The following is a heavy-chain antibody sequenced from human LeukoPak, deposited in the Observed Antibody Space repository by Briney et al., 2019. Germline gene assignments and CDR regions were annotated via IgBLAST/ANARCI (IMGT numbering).Heavy chain of an antibody. V-gene: IGHV4-59*01. Sequence: SETLSLTCTVSGGSISSYYWSWIRQPPGKGLEWIGYIYYSGSTNYNPSLKSRVTISVDTSKNQFSLKLSSVTAADTAVYYCARGTPLRSGSHWFNPWGQGTLVTVSS. J-gene: IGHJ5*02. CDR3: ARGTPLRSGSHWFNP. CDR1: GGSISSYY. D-gene: IGHD1-26*01. CDR2: IYYSGST.